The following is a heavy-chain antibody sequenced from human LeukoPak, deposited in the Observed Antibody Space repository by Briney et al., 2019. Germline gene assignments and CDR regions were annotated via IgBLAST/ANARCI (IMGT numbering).Heavy chain of an antibody. CDR2: ITSGSSYI. J-gene: IGHJ6*03. Sequence: GGSLRLSCATSGFTFSSYNMNWVRQAPGQGLEWVSSITSGSSYIYYADSVKGRFTISRDNSKNTLYLQMNSLRAEDTAVYYCARDHKGYSYGYRRGYSDYYYMDVWGKGTTVTVSS. CDR1: GFTFSSYN. CDR3: ARDHKGYSYGYRRGYSDYYYMDV. D-gene: IGHD5-18*01. V-gene: IGHV3-21*04.